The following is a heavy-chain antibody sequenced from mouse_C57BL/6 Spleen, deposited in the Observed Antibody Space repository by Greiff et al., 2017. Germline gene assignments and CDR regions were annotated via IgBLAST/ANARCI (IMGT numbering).Heavy chain of an antibody. J-gene: IGHJ3*01. D-gene: IGHD2-5*01. Sequence: DVKLQESGPGMVKPSQSLSLTCTVTGYSITSGYDWHWIRHFPGNKLEWMGYISYSGSTNYNPSLKSRISITHDTSKNHFFLKLNSVTTEDTATYYCARDSNRGFAYWGQGTLVTVSA. CDR1: GYSITSGYD. CDR2: ISYSGST. CDR3: ARDSNRGFAY. V-gene: IGHV3-1*01.